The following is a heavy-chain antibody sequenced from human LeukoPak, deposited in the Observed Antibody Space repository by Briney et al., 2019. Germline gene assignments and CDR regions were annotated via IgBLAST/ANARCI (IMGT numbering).Heavy chain of an antibody. J-gene: IGHJ4*02. CDR3: ARDGVPCSSASCYFDY. CDR1: GFTFSTYT. Sequence: GGSLRLSCAASGFTFSTYTMSWVRQAPGKGLEWVSSIGSRTTYIYYADSVKGRLTISRDNAKNSLYLQMDSLRAEDTAVYYCARDGVPCSSASCYFDYWGQGTLVTVPS. D-gene: IGHD2-2*01. CDR2: IGSRTTYI. V-gene: IGHV3-21*01.